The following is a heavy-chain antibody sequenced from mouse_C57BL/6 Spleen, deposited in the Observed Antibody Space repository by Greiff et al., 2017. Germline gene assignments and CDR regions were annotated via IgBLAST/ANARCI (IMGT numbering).Heavy chain of an antibody. CDR1: GFSLTSYG. D-gene: IGHD1-1*01. Sequence: VQLQESGPGLVQPSQSLSITCTVSGFSLTSYGVHWVRQSPGKGLEWLGVIWSGGSTDYNAAFISRLSISKDNSKSQVFFKMNSLQADDTAIYYCASITTVVATEDYWGQGTSVTVSS. CDR3: ASITTVVATEDY. V-gene: IGHV2-2*01. J-gene: IGHJ4*01. CDR2: IWSGGST.